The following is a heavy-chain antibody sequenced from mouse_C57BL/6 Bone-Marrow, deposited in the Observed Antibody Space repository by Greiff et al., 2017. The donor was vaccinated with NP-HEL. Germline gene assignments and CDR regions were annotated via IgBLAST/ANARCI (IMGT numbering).Heavy chain of an antibody. J-gene: IGHJ1*03. CDR2: ISDGGSYT. CDR1: GFTFSSYA. CDR3: ARGGVTTRWYFDV. Sequence: EVKLVESGGGLVKPGGSLKLSCAASGFTFSSYAMSWVRQTPEKRLEWVATISDGGSYTYYPDNVKGRFTISRDNAKNNLYLQMGHLKSEDTAMYYCARGGVTTRWYFDVWGTGTTVTVSS. V-gene: IGHV5-4*03. D-gene: IGHD2-1*01.